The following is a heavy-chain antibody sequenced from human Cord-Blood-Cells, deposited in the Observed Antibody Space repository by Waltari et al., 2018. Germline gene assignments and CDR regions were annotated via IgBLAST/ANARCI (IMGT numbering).Heavy chain of an antibody. CDR2: INPSGGST. V-gene: IGHV1-46*03. Sequence: QVQLVQSGAEVKKPEASVKVSCKASGYTFTSYYLHWVRQAPGQGLEWMGIINPSGGSTSYAQKFQVRVTMTRDTSTSTVYMELSSLRSEDTAVYYCARGCSSTSCLYYFDYWGQGTLVTVSS. CDR1: GYTFTSYY. CDR3: ARGCSSTSCLYYFDY. J-gene: IGHJ4*02. D-gene: IGHD2-2*01.